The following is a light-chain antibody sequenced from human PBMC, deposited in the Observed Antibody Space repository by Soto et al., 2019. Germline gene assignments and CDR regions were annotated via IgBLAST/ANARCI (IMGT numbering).Light chain of an antibody. J-gene: IGLJ2*01. V-gene: IGLV7-46*01. Sequence: QAVVTQEPSLTVSPGGTVTLTCGSNTGAVTSNHHPYWFQQKAGQAPRTLIYDTSNKHSWTPARFSGSLLGDKAALTLSGGQPEGEAQYYCLLAYNAARVFGGGTKVTVL. CDR1: TGAVTSNHH. CDR2: DTS. CDR3: LLAYNAARV.